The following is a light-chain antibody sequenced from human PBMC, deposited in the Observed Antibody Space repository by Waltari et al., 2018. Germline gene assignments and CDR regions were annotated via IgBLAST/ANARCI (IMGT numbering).Light chain of an antibody. CDR3: NSYTGSSSWM. J-gene: IGLJ3*02. CDR2: DVS. Sequence: QSALTQPTSVSGSPGQSVTISCTGTSRDVAFYNYLPWYQQYPGKVPQLLIYDVSDRPSGVSSRFSGSKSGNTASLTISGLQADDEADYYCNSYTGSSSWMFGGGTKLTVL. CDR1: SRDVAFYNY. V-gene: IGLV2-14*01.